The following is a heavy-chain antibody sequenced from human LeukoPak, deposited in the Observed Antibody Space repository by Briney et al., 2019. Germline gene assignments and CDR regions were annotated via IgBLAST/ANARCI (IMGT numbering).Heavy chain of an antibody. CDR1: GFTFDDYA. D-gene: IGHD3-10*01. V-gene: IGHV3-9*01. CDR2: ISWNSGSI. J-gene: IGHJ4*02. CDR3: AKDRAMVRAVMADY. Sequence: PGRSLRLSCAASGFTFDDYAMHWVRQAPGKGLEWVSGISWNSGSIGYADSVKGRFTISRDNAKNSLYLQMCSLRAEGTALYNCAKDRAMVRAVMADYGSQGTLVTV.